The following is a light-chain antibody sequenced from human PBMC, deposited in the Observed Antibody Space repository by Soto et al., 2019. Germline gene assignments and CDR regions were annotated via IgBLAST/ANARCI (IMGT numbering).Light chain of an antibody. J-gene: IGLJ2*01. CDR2: GTS. V-gene: IGLV7-43*01. CDR1: TGAVTTSYY. Sequence: QTVVTQEPSLTVSPGGTVTLTCASDTGAVTTSYYPNWFQQKPGQAPRALIYGTSNRHSWTPARFSGSLLGGKAALTLSGVQPEDEAEYYCLLYYDGIQGVFGGGTKLTVL. CDR3: LLYYDGIQGV.